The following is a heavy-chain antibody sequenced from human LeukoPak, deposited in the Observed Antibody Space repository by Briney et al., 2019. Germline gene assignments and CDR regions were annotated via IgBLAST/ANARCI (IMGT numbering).Heavy chain of an antibody. Sequence: PSETLSLTCAVSGYSLSRGYYWGWIRQPPGKGLEWIGSIYHSGSTYYNPSLKSRVTISVDTSKNQFSLKLSSVTAADTAVYYCASLDWSHPLGYWGQGTLVTVSS. J-gene: IGHJ4*02. D-gene: IGHD3/OR15-3a*01. CDR3: ASLDWSHPLGY. CDR2: IYHSGST. CDR1: GYSLSRGYY. V-gene: IGHV4-38-2*01.